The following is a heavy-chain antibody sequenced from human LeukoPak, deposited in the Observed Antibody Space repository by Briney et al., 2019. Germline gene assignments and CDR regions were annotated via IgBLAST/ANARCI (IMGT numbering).Heavy chain of an antibody. CDR3: ARDPAYCSGGSCNWFDA. J-gene: IGHJ5*01. D-gene: IGHD2-15*01. V-gene: IGHV4-59*01. CDR1: GGSISSYY. CDR2: IYYSGST. Sequence: SETLSLTCTVSGGSISSYYWSWIGQPPGKGLEWIGYIYYSGSTNYNPSLKSRVTISVDTSKNQFTLKLSSVTAADTAVYYCARDPAYCSGGSCNWFDAWGHGTLVTVSS.